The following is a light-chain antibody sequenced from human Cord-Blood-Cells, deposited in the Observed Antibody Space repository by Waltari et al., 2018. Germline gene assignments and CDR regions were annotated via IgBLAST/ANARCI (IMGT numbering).Light chain of an antibody. J-gene: IGLJ1*01. CDR2: EVG. CDR1: SSDVGGYNY. Sequence: QSDLTQPPSASGSTGQSVTISCTGTSSDVGGYNYVSWYQQHPGKAPKLMIYEVGKPPSGGPDRVSGAMSGNTASLTVSGLQAEDETDYYCSSYPGSNNYVFGPGTKVPVL. V-gene: IGLV2-8*01. CDR3: SSYPGSNNYV.